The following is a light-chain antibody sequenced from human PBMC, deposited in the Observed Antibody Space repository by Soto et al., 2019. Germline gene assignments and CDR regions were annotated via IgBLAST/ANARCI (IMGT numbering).Light chain of an antibody. CDR1: SSDIGHYDY. CDR3: CSLTTSHTYF. Sequence: QSALTQPASVSGSPGQSITISCTGTSSDIGHYDYVSWYQQHPGKAPKLMIYHVTYRPSGVSNRYSGSKSGNSASLTISGLQADDESDYYCCSLTTSHTYFFGSGTKLTVL. J-gene: IGLJ1*01. V-gene: IGLV2-14*03. CDR2: HVT.